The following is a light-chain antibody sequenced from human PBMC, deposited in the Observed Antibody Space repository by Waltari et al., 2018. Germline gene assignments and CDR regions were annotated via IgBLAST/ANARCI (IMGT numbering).Light chain of an antibody. V-gene: IGKV3-11*01. J-gene: IGKJ4*01. CDR1: QTVSSY. Sequence: EIVFTQSPATLALSPAERATLPCRASQTVSSYLAWYQQKTGQAPSPLIYDASNSATGISARFSGSGSGTDFTLTISSLEPEDFAVYYCQQRSNWPLTFGGGTRVEIK. CDR2: DAS. CDR3: QQRSNWPLT.